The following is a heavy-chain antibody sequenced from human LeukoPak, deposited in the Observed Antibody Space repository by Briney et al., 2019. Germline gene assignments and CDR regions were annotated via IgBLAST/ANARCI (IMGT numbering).Heavy chain of an antibody. CDR1: GFIFSDYY. CDR2: ISSISSYT. J-gene: IGHJ4*02. CDR3: ARRIPEVWWLRGLDY. D-gene: IGHD5-12*01. Sequence: GGSLRLSCAASGFIFSDYYMSWIRQAPGKGLEWVSYISSISSYTNYADSVKGRFTNSRDNAKNSLYLQMNSLRAEDTAVYYCARRIPEVWWLRGLDYWGQGTLVTVSS. V-gene: IGHV3-11*03.